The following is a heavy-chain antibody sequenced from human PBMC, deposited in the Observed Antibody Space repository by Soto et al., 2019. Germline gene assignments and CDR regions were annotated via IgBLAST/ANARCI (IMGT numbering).Heavy chain of an antibody. CDR3: AHRTIRNDDGRGAFDI. CDR2: IYWDDDK. CDR1: GFSLSTSGVG. D-gene: IGHD1-1*01. V-gene: IGHV2-5*02. Sequence: QITLKESGPTLVKPTQTLTLTCTFSGFSLSTSGVGVGWIRQPPGKALEWLALIYWDDDKRYSPSLKSRLTITKDNSKNQVVHTMSNMDPVDTASYYCAHRTIRNDDGRGAFDIWGQGKMVTVSS. J-gene: IGHJ3*02.